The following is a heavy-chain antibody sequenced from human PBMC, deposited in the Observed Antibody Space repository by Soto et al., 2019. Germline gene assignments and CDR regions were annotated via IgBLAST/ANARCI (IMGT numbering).Heavy chain of an antibody. D-gene: IGHD2-2*01. V-gene: IGHV6-1*01. CDR2: TYYRSKWYN. CDR3: ARDPRPRYCSSTSCRQGGIDY. CDR1: GDSVSSNSAA. J-gene: IGHJ4*02. Sequence: PSQTLSLTCAISGDSVSSNSAAWNWIRQSPSRGLEWLGRTYYRSKWYNDYAVSVKSRITINPDTSKNQFSLQLNSVTHEDTAVYYCARDPRPRYCSSTSCRQGGIDYWGQGTMVTVYS.